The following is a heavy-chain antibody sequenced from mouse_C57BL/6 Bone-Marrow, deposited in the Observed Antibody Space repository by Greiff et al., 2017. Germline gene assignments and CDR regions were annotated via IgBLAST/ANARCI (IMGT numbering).Heavy chain of an antibody. CDR1: GFSLTSYG. D-gene: IGHD1-1*01. V-gene: IGHV2-5*01. J-gene: IGHJ4*01. Sequence: VQLVESGPGLVQPSQSLSITCTVSGFSLTSYGVHWVRQSPGKGLEWLGVIWRGGSTDYNAAFMSRLSITKDNSKSQVFFKMNSLQADDTAIYYCAIITTVVANYAMDYWGQGTSVTVSS. CDR2: IWRGGST. CDR3: AIITTVVANYAMDY.